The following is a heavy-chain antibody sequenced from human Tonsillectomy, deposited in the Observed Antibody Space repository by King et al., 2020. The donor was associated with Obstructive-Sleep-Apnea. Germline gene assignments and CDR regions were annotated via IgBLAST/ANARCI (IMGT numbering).Heavy chain of an antibody. V-gene: IGHV3-11*01. CDR2: IISSSTII. J-gene: IGHJ5*02. CDR3: ATGMKTFDP. CDR1: GFIFSDYY. Sequence: VQLVESGGGLVKPGGSLRLSCAASGFIFSDYYMTWIRQAPGRGLEWVSYIISSSTIIYYADSVKGRFTISRDNTKNSLYLQMNSLRVEDTAVYYCATGMKTFDPWGQGTLVTVSS.